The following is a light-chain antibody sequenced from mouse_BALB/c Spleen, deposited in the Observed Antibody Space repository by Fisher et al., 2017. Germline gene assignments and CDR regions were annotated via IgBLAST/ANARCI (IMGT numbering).Light chain of an antibody. CDR3: QQWSGYPFIT. J-gene: IGKJ4*01. Sequence: IVMTQSPAIMSASLGEEITLTCSASSSVSYMHWYQQKSGTSPKLLIYSTSNLASGVPSRFSGSGSGTFYSLTISSVEAEDDATYYCQQWSGYPFITFGSGTKLEIK. CDR1: SSVSY. CDR2: STS. V-gene: IGKV4-80*01.